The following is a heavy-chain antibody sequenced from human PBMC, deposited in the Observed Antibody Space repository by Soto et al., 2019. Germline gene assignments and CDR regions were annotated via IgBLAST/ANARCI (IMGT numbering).Heavy chain of an antibody. CDR2: ISGSGGST. CDR3: AKEGVGVVVMIPRGSDAFDI. V-gene: IGHV3-23*01. Sequence: GGSLRLSCAASGFTFSSYAMSWVRQAPGKGLEWVSAISGSGGSTYYADSVKGRFTISRDNSKNTLYLQMNSLRAEDTAVYYCAKEGVGVVVMIPRGSDAFDIWGQGTMVTVSS. CDR1: GFTFSSYA. D-gene: IGHD3-22*01. J-gene: IGHJ3*02.